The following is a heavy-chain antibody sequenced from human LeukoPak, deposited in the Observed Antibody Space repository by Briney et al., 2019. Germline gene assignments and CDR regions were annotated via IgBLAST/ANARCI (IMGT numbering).Heavy chain of an antibody. CDR3: ARRAARPSSGWSSFTYYFDY. J-gene: IGHJ4*02. V-gene: IGHV4-39*01. D-gene: IGHD6-19*01. CDR1: GGSISSSSYY. Sequence: PSETLSLTCTVSGGSISSSSYYWRWLPQPPGRGLEGLGSIYYSGCPYHNPSLKSRVTISVDTSKNQFSLKRNYATAAETAVYYCARRAARPSSGWSSFTYYFDYWGQGTLVTVSS. CDR2: IYYSGCP.